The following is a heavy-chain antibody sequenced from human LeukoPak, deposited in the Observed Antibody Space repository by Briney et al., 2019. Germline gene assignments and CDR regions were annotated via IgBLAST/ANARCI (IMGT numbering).Heavy chain of an antibody. Sequence: GGSLRLSCAASGFTFSSYWMHWVRQAPGKGPVWVSHINSAGSSTTYADSVKGRFTISRDNAKNTLYLQMNSLRAEDTAVYYCARDRGYSFDYWGQGTLVTVSS. CDR2: INSAGSST. V-gene: IGHV3-74*01. CDR1: GFTFSSYW. CDR3: ARDRGYSFDY. J-gene: IGHJ4*02. D-gene: IGHD3-22*01.